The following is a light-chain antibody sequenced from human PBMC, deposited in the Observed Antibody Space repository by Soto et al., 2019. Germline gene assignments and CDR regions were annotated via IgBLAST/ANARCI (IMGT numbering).Light chain of an antibody. CDR3: QKYSSVPF. CDR1: QGIRNY. CDR2: AAS. Sequence: DIQMTQSPTSLSASVGDRVTITCRASQGIRNYVAWYQQIPGKAPKLLIYAASTLQSGVPSRFSGSGSGTDFTLTITGLQPEDVATYSCQKYSSVPFFGPGPKGKSN. V-gene: IGKV1-27*01. J-gene: IGKJ3*01.